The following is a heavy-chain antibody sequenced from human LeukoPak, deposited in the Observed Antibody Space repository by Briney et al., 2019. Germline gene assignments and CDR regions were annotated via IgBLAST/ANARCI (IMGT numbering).Heavy chain of an antibody. Sequence: PSETLSLTCTVSGGSISSYYWSWIRQPPGKGLEWIGYIYYSGSTNYNPSLKSRVTISVDTSKNQFSLKLSSVTAADTAVYYCARAVYYYDSSGYPTAYYFDYWGQGTLVTVSS. CDR2: IYYSGST. V-gene: IGHV4-59*01. CDR1: GGSISSYY. D-gene: IGHD3-22*01. J-gene: IGHJ4*02. CDR3: ARAVYYYDSSGYPTAYYFDY.